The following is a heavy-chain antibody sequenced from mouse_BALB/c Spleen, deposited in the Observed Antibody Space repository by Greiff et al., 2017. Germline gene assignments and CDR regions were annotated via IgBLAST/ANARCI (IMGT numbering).Heavy chain of an antibody. CDR3: ASYGTIFDY. J-gene: IGHJ2*01. V-gene: IGHV3-2*02. CDR1: GYSITSDYA. Sequence: EVMLVESGPGLVKPSQSLSLTCTVTGYSITSDYAWNWIRQFPGNKLEWMGYISYSGSTSYNPSLKSRISITRDTSKNQFFLQLNSVTAEDTATYYCASYGTIFDYWGQGTTLTVSS. CDR2: ISYSGST. D-gene: IGHD2-1*01.